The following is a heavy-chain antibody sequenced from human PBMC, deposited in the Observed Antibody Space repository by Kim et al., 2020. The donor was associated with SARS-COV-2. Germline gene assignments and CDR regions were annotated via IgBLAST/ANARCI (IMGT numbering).Heavy chain of an antibody. D-gene: IGHD4-17*01. V-gene: IGHV7-4-1*02. CDR1: GYTFTNYA. J-gene: IGHJ6*02. CDR2: INTNPENP. CDR3: ARESGPVRSYPHYYGMDV. Sequence: ASVKVSCRASGYTFTNYAINWVRQAPGLGLEWLGWINTNPENPTYAPGLAGRFVFSMDTSVNTAYLQISSLKAEDTAVYFCARESGPVRSYPHYYGMDVWGQGTTVTVSS.